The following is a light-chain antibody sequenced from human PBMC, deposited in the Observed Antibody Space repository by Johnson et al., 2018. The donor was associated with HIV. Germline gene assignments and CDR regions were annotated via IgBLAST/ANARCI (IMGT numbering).Light chain of an antibody. Sequence: QSVLTQPPSVSAAPGQKVTISCSGSSSNIGNNYVSWYQQLPGTAPKLLIYENNKRPSGIPDRFSGSKSGTSATLGITGLQTGDEADYYCGTWDSSLSGYVCGTGTKVTTL. V-gene: IGLV1-51*02. CDR1: SSNIGNNY. CDR3: GTWDSSLSGYV. J-gene: IGLJ1*01. CDR2: ENN.